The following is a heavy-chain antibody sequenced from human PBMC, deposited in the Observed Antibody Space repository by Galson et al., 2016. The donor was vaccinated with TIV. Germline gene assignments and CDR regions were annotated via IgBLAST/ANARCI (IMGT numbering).Heavy chain of an antibody. D-gene: IGHD1-26*01. CDR1: GFSFSRNA. J-gene: IGHJ6*02. CDR3: ATSTVGENIYYYGMDV. CDR2: ISYDGTNK. V-gene: IGHV3-30-3*01. Sequence: SLRLSCAASGFSFSRNAMRWVRQPPGRGLEWVAVISYDGTNKYYADSVKGRLTISRDNSKNTLYLQMNSLRTEDTAVYYCATSTVGENIYYYGMDVWGQGTTVSVSS.